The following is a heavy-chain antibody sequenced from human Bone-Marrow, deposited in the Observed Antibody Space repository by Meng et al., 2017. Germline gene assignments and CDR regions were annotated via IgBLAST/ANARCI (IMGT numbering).Heavy chain of an antibody. V-gene: IGHV4-59*01. CDR2: IYYSGST. J-gene: IGHJ4*02. CDR1: GGSFSDYY. Sequence: GSLRLSCVVSGGSFSDYYWSWIRQPPGKGLEWIGYIYYSGSTNYNPSLKSRVTISVDTSKNQFSLKLSSVTAADTAVYYCARGNFGGYYDFTDYWGQGTLVTVSS. CDR3: ARGNFGGYYDFTDY. D-gene: IGHD3-3*01.